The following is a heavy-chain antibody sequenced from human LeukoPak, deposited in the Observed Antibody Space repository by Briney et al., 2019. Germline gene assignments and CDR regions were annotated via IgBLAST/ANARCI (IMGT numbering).Heavy chain of an antibody. CDR1: GFTFSSYS. CDR2: ITSSSSYI. V-gene: IGHV3-21*01. J-gene: IGHJ4*02. D-gene: IGHD6-19*01. CDR3: ARSYSSGFDY. Sequence: GGSLRLSCAASGFTFSSYSMNWVRQAPGKGLEWVSSITSSSSYIYYADSVKGRFTISRDNVKNSLYLQMNSLRAEDTAVYYCARSYSSGFDYWGQGTLVTVSS.